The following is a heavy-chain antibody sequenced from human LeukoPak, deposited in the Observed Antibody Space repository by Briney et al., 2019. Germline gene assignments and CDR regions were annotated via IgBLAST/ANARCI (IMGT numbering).Heavy chain of an antibody. J-gene: IGHJ4*02. CDR2: IHPNSGGT. Sequence: GASVKVSCKVSGYSFTGYYMHWVRQAPGEGLEWMGRIHPNSGGTNYAQKFQGRVTMTGDTSISTAYMELSRLRSDDTAVYYCARVRESSCSNGVCYAYWGQGTLVTVSS. CDR1: GYSFTGYY. CDR3: ARVRESSCSNGVCYAY. V-gene: IGHV1-2*02. D-gene: IGHD2-8*01.